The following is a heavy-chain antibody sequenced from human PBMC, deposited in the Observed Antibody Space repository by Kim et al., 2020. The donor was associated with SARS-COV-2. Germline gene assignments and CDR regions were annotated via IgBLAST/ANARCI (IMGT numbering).Heavy chain of an antibody. J-gene: IGHJ6*02. CDR1: GGSFSGYY. V-gene: IGHV4-34*01. Sequence: SETLSLTCAVYGGSFSGYYWSWIRQPPGKGLEWIGEINHSGSTNYNPSLKSRVTISVDTSKNQFSLKLSSVTAADTAVYYCARDHCSSTSCQGKGYYYYGMDVWGQGTTVTVSS. CDR3: ARDHCSSTSCQGKGYYYYGMDV. D-gene: IGHD2-2*01. CDR2: INHSGST.